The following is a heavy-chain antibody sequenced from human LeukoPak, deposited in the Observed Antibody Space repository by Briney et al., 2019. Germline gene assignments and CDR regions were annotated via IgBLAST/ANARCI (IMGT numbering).Heavy chain of an antibody. V-gene: IGHV3-53*04. Sequence: GGSLRLSCAASGFTVSSNYMSWVRQAPGKGLEWVSVIYSGGSTYYADSVKGRFTISRHNSKNTLYLQMNSLRAEDTAVYYCARGGYYDSSGYLDYWGQGTLVTVFS. D-gene: IGHD3-22*01. CDR2: IYSGGST. CDR3: ARGGYYDSSGYLDY. CDR1: GFTVSSNY. J-gene: IGHJ4*02.